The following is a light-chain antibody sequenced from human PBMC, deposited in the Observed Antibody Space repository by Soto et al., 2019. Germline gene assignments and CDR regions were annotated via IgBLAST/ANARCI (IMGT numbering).Light chain of an antibody. J-gene: IGLJ1*01. V-gene: IGLV3-21*02. CDR2: DNQ. CDR3: QVWDSSSDHYV. CDR1: NIRTKS. Sequence: SYELTQPPSVSGAPGQTARISCGGDNIRTKSVHWYQQKPGQAPVCVIYDNQDRASGIPGRFSGSNSVNTATLTVTRVEAGDEADYYCQVWDSSSDHYVFAAGTKVTVL.